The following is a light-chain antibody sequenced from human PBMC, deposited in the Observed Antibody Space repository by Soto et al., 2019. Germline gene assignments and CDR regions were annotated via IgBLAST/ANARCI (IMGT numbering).Light chain of an antibody. Sequence: DIQMTQSPSSLSASVGDRVTITCRASQSISGYLNWYQQKPGKAPNLLIYAASSLQSGVPSRFSGSGSGTDFTLTINSLHPEDFATYYCQQSYSTPITFGQGTRLGIK. CDR1: QSISGY. CDR2: AAS. CDR3: QQSYSTPIT. V-gene: IGKV1-39*01. J-gene: IGKJ5*01.